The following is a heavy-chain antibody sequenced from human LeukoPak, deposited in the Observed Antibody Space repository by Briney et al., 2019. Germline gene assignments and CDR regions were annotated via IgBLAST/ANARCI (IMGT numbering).Heavy chain of an antibody. Sequence: SETLSLTCTVPGGSISSSSYYWGWIRQPPGKGLEWIGSIYYSGSTYYNPSLKSRVTISVDTSKNQFSLKLSSVTAADTAVYYCARRWYNWNYGPFDYWGQGTLVTVSS. D-gene: IGHD1-7*01. J-gene: IGHJ4*02. CDR2: IYYSGST. V-gene: IGHV4-39*01. CDR3: ARRWYNWNYGPFDY. CDR1: GGSISSSSYY.